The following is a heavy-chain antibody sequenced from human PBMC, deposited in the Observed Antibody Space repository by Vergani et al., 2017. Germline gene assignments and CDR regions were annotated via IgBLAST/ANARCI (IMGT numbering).Heavy chain of an antibody. CDR2: SNSDGSST. V-gene: IGHV3-74*01. CDR3: ARDEIQLGIGAYYYYGMDV. Sequence: EVQLVESGGGLVQPGGSLRLSCAASGFTFSSYWMHWVRQAPGQGLVWVSRSNSDGSSTSYADSVKGRFTISRDNAKNTLYLQMNSLRAEDTSVYYCARDEIQLGIGAYYYYGMDVWGQGTTVTVSS. D-gene: IGHD5-18*01. J-gene: IGHJ6*02. CDR1: GFTFSSYW.